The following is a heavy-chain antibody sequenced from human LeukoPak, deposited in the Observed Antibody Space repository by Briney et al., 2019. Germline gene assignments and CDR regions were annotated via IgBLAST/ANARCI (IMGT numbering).Heavy chain of an antibody. V-gene: IGHV1-2*02. CDR1: GYTFTGYY. CDR3: AREGYSYGYFFDY. D-gene: IGHD5-18*01. CDR2: INPNSGGT. J-gene: IGHJ4*02. Sequence: ASVKVSCKASGYTFTGYYMHWVRQAPGQGLEWMGWINPNSGGTNYAQKFQGRVTMTRDTSISTAYMELSRLRSDDTAVYYRAREGYSYGYFFDYWGQGTLVTVSS.